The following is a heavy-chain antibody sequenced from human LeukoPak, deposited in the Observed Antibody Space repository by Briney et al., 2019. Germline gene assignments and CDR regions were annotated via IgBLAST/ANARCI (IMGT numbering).Heavy chain of an antibody. CDR2: IYFSGRT. CDR3: ASSPVYYYDSSGYYEYYFDY. J-gene: IGHJ4*02. V-gene: IGHV4-30-2*02. D-gene: IGHD3-22*01. CDR1: GDSISSGGYS. Sequence: SETLSLTCAVSGDSISSGGYSWSWIRQPPGKGLEWIGYIYFSGRTYYNPSLKSRVTISVDTSKNQFSLKLSSVTAADTAVYYCASSPVYYYDSSGYYEYYFDYWGQGTLVTVSS.